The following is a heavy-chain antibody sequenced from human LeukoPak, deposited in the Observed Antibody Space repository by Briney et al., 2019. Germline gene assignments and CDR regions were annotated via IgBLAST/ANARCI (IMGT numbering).Heavy chain of an antibody. CDR2: IKQDGSVK. J-gene: IGHJ4*02. Sequence: GGSLRLSCAATGFTFSTYWMSWVRQAPGKGLDWVANIKQDGSVKYYVDSVKGRFTISRDNAKNSPYLQMNSLRAEDTAVYYCTREKLDTRGYIDFWGQGALVTVSS. CDR1: GFTFSTYW. D-gene: IGHD2-8*02. V-gene: IGHV3-7*01. CDR3: TREKLDTRGYIDF.